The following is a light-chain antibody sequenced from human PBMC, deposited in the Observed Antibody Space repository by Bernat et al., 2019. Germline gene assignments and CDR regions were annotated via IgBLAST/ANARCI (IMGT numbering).Light chain of an antibody. Sequence: QSILTQPPSVSGAPGQRVTISCTGNNSNIGAIFDLHWFQKSPGRAPRLLIYTYSNRPSGVPDRCSGSLSALSAFLAITGLQTDDEADYFCQCYESSVDAWVFGGGTRLTVL. V-gene: IGLV1-40*01. CDR3: QCYESSVDAWV. CDR2: TYS. J-gene: IGLJ3*02. CDR1: NSNIGAIFD.